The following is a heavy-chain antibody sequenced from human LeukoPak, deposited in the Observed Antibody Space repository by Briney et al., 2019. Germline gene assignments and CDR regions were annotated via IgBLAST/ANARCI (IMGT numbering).Heavy chain of an antibody. D-gene: IGHD1-26*01. CDR3: ARPYSGSIDAFDI. V-gene: IGHV1-2*02. CDR1: GYTFTGYY. Sequence: ASVKVSCKASGYTFTGYYMHWVRQAPGQGLEWMGWINPNSGGTNYAQKFQGRVTMTRDTSISTAYKELSRLRSDDTAVYYCARPYSGSIDAFDIWGQGTMVTVSS. CDR2: INPNSGGT. J-gene: IGHJ3*02.